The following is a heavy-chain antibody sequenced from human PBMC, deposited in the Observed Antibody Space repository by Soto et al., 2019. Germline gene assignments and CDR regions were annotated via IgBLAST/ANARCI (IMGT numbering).Heavy chain of an antibody. J-gene: IGHJ6*02. CDR1: GFTVSSDS. V-gene: IGHV3-53*02. CDR2: IYSDNNT. CDR3: ARHYSAMGV. Sequence: EVQLVETGGDLIQPGGSLRLSCAASGFTVSSDSMTGVRQAPGKGLAWLSIIYSDNNTDYADSVKGRFSIPRDTSKNILYLQMNSLRAEDTDEYYCARHYSAMGVWGQGTTVTVSS.